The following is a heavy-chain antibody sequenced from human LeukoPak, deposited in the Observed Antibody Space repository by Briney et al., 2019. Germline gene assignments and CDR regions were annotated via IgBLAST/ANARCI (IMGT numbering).Heavy chain of an antibody. Sequence: GGSLRLSCAASGFTFSNAWMSWVRQAPGRGLEWVGRIKSKIDGGTTDYAVPEKGRFTISRDDSKDTLYLQMNSLKSEDTAVYYCDTEWMGIGDHWGQGTLVTVSS. V-gene: IGHV3-15*01. D-gene: IGHD5-12*01. CDR3: DTEWMGIGDH. J-gene: IGHJ4*02. CDR1: GFTFSNAW. CDR2: IKSKIDGGTT.